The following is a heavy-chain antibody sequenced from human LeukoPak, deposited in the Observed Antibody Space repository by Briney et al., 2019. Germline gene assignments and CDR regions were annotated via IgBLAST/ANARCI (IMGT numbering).Heavy chain of an antibody. V-gene: IGHV4-34*01. CDR1: GGSFSGYY. CDR2: INHSGST. Sequence: SETLSLTCAVYGGSFSGYYWSWIRQPPGKGLEWIGEINHSGSTNYNPSLKSRVTISVDTSKNQFSLKLSSVTAADTAVYYCARASYTSWFDPWGQGTLVTVSS. J-gene: IGHJ5*02. D-gene: IGHD2-2*02. CDR3: ARASYTSWFDP.